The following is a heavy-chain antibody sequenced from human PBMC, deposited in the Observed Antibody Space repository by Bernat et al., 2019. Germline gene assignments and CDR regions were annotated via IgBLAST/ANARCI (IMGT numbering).Heavy chain of an antibody. D-gene: IGHD3-10*01. CDR1: GITFNSFA. CDR3: AKDGGRITMVRGAWFDP. CDR2: ISYDGSNK. V-gene: IGHV3-30-3*01. Sequence: QVQLVESGGGVVQPGRSLRVSCVASGITFNSFAMHWVRQAPGKGLEWVAVISYDGSNKYYADSVKGRFTISRDNSKNTLYLQMNSLRAEDTAVYYCAKDGGRITMVRGAWFDPWGQGTLVTVSS. J-gene: IGHJ5*02.